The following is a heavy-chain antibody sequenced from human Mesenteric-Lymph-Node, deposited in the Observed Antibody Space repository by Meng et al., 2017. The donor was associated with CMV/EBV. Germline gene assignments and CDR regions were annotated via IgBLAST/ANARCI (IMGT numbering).Heavy chain of an antibody. CDR3: ARDPPPSGYGYRGDLDV. V-gene: IGHV3-48*04. D-gene: IGHD5-18*01. CDR2: ISGTGSTI. CDR1: GFTFKSYS. Sequence: GESLKISCAASGFTFKSYSMNWVRQAPGKGLEWISYISGTGSTIYYADSVKGRFTISRDNAKDTLYLDMNRLRAEDTAVYYCARDPPPSGYGYRGDLDVWGQGTTVTVSS. J-gene: IGHJ6*02.